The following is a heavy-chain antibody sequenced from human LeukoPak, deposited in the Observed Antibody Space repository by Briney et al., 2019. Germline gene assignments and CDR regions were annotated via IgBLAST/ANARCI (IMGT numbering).Heavy chain of an antibody. CDR2: IRSKAYGGTT. Sequence: GGSLRLSCTASGFTFGDYAMSWVRQAPGKGLEWVGFIRSKAYGGTTEYAASVKGRFTISRDDSKSIAYLQMNILKTEDTAVYYCTSTYDYYYYMDVWGKGTTVTVSS. CDR1: GFTFGDYA. J-gene: IGHJ6*03. V-gene: IGHV3-49*04. CDR3: TSTYDYYYYMDV.